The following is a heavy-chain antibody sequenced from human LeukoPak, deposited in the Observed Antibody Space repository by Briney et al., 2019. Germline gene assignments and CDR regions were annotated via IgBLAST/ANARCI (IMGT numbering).Heavy chain of an antibody. CDR1: GFTFSSYG. Sequence: GGSLRLSCAASGFTFSSYGTHWVRQAPGKGLEWVAVISYDGSNKYYADSVKGRFTISRDNSKNTLYLQMNSLRAEDTAVYYCAKESRVGQFDYWGQGTLVTVSS. CDR3: AKESRVGQFDY. CDR2: ISYDGSNK. J-gene: IGHJ4*02. V-gene: IGHV3-30*18. D-gene: IGHD1-26*01.